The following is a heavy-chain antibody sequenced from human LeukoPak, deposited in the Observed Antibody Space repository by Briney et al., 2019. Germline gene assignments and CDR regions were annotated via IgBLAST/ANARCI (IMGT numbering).Heavy chain of an antibody. CDR3: ARLIAAGTDYFDY. CDR1: GYSFSSYW. V-gene: IGHV5-51*01. J-gene: IGHJ4*02. Sequence: GESLKISCKASGYSFSSYWIGWVRQMPGTGLEWMGVIYPGDSDTRYSPSFQGQVTISADKSISTAYLQWSSLKASDTAMYYCARLIAAGTDYFDYWGQGTLVTVSS. CDR2: IYPGDSDT. D-gene: IGHD6-13*01.